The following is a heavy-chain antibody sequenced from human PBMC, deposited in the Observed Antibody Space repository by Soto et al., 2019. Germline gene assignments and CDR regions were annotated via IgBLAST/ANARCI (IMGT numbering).Heavy chain of an antibody. CDR3: ASDRNGVYYFDP. J-gene: IGHJ5*02. CDR1: GASIGAHY. CDR2: ISYTGIT. Sequence: LLQESGPGLVKPSETLSLTCNVSGASIGAHYWHWIRQPPGKGLEWIGYISYTGITRYNLSVSSRASISVDTSKNQLSLTLTSVTAADTAVYYCASDRNGVYYFDPWGQGTLVTVSS. D-gene: IGHD2-8*01. V-gene: IGHV4-59*11.